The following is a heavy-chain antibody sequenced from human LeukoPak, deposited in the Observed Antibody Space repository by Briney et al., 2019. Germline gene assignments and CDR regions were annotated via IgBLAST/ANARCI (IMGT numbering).Heavy chain of an antibody. CDR3: VRGRGWVDY. CDR2: ISDSGTNT. V-gene: IGHV3-23*01. J-gene: IGHJ4*02. CDR1: GFTFSNYA. Sequence: GGSLRLSCAASGFTFSNYAMSWVRQAPGKGLEWVSVISDSGTNTYYADSVKGRFTISRDNAKKSLCLQMNSLRVEDTAVYYCVRGRGWVDYWGQGTLVTVSS. D-gene: IGHD3-10*01.